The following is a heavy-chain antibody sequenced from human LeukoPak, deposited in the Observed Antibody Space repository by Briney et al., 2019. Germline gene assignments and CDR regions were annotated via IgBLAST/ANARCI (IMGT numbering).Heavy chain of an antibody. V-gene: IGHV4-34*01. CDR2: INHSGST. CDR3: ARGIFGSKYYFDY. CDR1: GGSFSGYY. Sequence: PSETLSLTCAVYGGSFSGYYWSWIRQPPGKGLEWIGEINHSGSTNYNPSLKSRVTISVDTSKNQFSLKLSSVTAADTAVYYCARGIFGSKYYFDYWGQGTLVTVS. J-gene: IGHJ4*02. D-gene: IGHD3-3*02.